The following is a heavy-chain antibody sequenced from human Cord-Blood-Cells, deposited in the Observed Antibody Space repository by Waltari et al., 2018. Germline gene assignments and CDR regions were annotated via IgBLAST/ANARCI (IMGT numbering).Heavy chain of an antibody. J-gene: IGHJ3*02. V-gene: IGHV1-2*04. CDR2: INPNSGCT. CDR1: GYTFTGYY. D-gene: IGHD3-9*01. CDR3: ARAYYDILTGYLGGAFDI. Sequence: QVQLVQSGAEVKKPGASVKVSCKASGYTFTGYYMHWVRQAPGQGLEWMGCINPNSGCTNYAQKFQGWVTMTRDTSISTAYMELSRLRSDDTAVYYCARAYYDILTGYLGGAFDIWGQGTMVTVSS.